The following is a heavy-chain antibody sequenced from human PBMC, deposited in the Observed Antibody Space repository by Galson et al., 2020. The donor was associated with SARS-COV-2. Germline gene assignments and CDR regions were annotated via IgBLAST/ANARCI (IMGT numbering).Heavy chain of an antibody. J-gene: IGHJ6*03. V-gene: IGHV5-51*01. CDR2: IYPGDSDT. D-gene: IGHD1-1*01. CDR1: GYSFTSYW. CDR3: ARLMGTRRPPVNMDV. Sequence: KIGESLKISCKGSGYSFTSYWIAWVRPIPGQGLEWMGIIYPGDSDTRYSPSFQGQVTISADKSISTAYLQWSSLKASDPAMYYCARLMGTRRPPVNMDVWGKGTTVTVSS.